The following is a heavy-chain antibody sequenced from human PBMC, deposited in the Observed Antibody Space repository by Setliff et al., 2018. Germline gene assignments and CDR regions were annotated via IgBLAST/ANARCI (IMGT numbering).Heavy chain of an antibody. Sequence: ASVKVSCKTSGYTFRSYGVSWVRQAPGQGLEWMGWISAYSGDTIYAQNYQGRVTMTTDTSTSTAYMELRSLRSDDTAVYYCAKDRVEVVVAAPYYFDYWGQGTLVTVSS. CDR3: AKDRVEVVVAAPYYFDY. V-gene: IGHV1-18*01. CDR2: ISAYSGDT. CDR1: GYTFRSYG. D-gene: IGHD2-15*01. J-gene: IGHJ4*02.